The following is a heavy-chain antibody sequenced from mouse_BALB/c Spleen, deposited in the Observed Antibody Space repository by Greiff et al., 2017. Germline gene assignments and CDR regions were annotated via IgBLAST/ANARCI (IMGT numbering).Heavy chain of an antibody. J-gene: IGHJ2*01. V-gene: IGHV5-12-2*01. Sequence: EVLLVESGGGLVQPGGSLKLSCAASGFTFSSYTMSWVRQTPEKRLEWVAYISNGGGSTYYPDTVKGRFTISRDNAKNTLYLQMSSLKSEDTAMYYCARHGGGTYYFDYWGQGTTLTVSS. CDR2: ISNGGGST. CDR3: ARHGGGTYYFDY. D-gene: IGHD4-1*01. CDR1: GFTFSSYT.